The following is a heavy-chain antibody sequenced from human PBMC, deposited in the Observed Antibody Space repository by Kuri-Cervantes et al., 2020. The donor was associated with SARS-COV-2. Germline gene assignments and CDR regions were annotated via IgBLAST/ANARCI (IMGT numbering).Heavy chain of an antibody. V-gene: IGHV3-74*01. CDR2: INSDGSVT. Sequence: GESLKISCAASGFTFSRSWMLWVRQAPGKGLVWVSRINSDGSVTSYPDSVEGRFTISRDNSKNTLYLQMNSLTTEDTAVYYCAKSNPHSDYYFDYWGQGTLVTVSS. CDR1: GFTFSRSW. D-gene: IGHD3-3*01. J-gene: IGHJ4*02. CDR3: AKSNPHSDYYFDY.